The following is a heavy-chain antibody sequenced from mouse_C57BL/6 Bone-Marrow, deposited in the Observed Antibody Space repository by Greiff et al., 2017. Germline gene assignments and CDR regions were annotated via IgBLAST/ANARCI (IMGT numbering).Heavy chain of an antibody. D-gene: IGHD2-12*01. Sequence: DVMLVESGGGLVQPGGSMKLSCVASGFTFSNYWMNWVRPSPEKGLEWVAQIRLKSDNYATHYAESVKGRFTISRDDSKSSVYLQMNNLRAEDTGIYYCTDIYSPYFDYWGQGTTLTVSS. V-gene: IGHV6-3*01. CDR2: IRLKSDNYAT. J-gene: IGHJ2*01. CDR3: TDIYSPYFDY. CDR1: GFTFSNYW.